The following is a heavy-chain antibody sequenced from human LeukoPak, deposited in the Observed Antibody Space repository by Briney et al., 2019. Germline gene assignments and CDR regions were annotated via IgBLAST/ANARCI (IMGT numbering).Heavy chain of an antibody. J-gene: IGHJ2*01. CDR2: ISSNGGST. CDR1: GFTFSYYA. D-gene: IGHD5-18*01. CDR3: VKRVDTASGYFDL. Sequence: PGGSLRLSCSASGFTFSYYAMHWVRQTAGKGLEFVSGISSNGGSTYYADSLKGRFTISRDNSKNTLYLQMSSLRAEDTAVFYCVKRVDTASGYFDLWGRGTLVTVSS. V-gene: IGHV3-64D*09.